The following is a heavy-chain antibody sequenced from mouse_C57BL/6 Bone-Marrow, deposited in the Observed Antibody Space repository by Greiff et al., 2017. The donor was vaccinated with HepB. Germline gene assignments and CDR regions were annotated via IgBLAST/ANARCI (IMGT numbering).Heavy chain of an antibody. CDR1: GFTFSDYG. V-gene: IGHV5-15*01. D-gene: IGHD2-1*01. CDR2: ISNLAYSS. CDR3: ARHGNYVDYYAMDY. J-gene: IGHJ4*01. Sequence: EVQLVESGGGLVQPGGSLKLSCAASGFTFSDYGMAWVRQAPRKGPEWVAFISNLAYSSYYADTVTGRFTISRENAKNTLYLEMSSLRSEDTAMYYCARHGNYVDYYAMDYWGQGTSVTVSS.